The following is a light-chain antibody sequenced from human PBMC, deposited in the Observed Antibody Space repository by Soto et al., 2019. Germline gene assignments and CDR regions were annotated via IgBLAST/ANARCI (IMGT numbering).Light chain of an antibody. Sequence: EIVLTKSPATLSLTPGEAATLSCRASQSISNSLAWYQQKPGQAPRLLIYDASNRATGIPARFSGSGSGTDFTLTISSLEPEDFVVYYCQQHGNWPLTSGPGTKVDIK. CDR3: QQHGNWPLT. CDR2: DAS. V-gene: IGKV3-11*01. CDR1: QSISNS. J-gene: IGKJ3*01.